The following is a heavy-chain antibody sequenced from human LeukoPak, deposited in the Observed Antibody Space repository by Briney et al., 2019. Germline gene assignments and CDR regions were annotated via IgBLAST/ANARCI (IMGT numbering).Heavy chain of an antibody. D-gene: IGHD2-15*01. J-gene: IGHJ4*02. V-gene: IGHV4-59*12. CDR1: GGSISSYY. CDR2: IYYSGST. Sequence: SETLSLTCTVSGGSISSYYWSWIRQPPGKGLEWIGYIYYSGSTNYNPSLKSRVTISVDTSKNQFSLKLSSVTAADTAVYYCARGKVAHYFDYWGQGTLVTVSS. CDR3: ARGKVAHYFDY.